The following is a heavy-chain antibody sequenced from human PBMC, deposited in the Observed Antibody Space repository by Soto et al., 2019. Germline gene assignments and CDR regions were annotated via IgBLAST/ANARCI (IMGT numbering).Heavy chain of an antibody. Sequence: GGSLRLSCAASGFTFSDYYMSWIRQAPGKGLEWVSYISSSGSNIYYADSVKGRFTISTDNAKNSLYLQMNSLRAEDTAVYYCARAPGDSSDYSDYYYYGMDVWAQGTRVTVPS. CDR1: GFTFSDYY. CDR3: ARAPGDSSDYSDYYYYGMDV. J-gene: IGHJ6*02. D-gene: IGHD3-22*01. V-gene: IGHV3-11*01. CDR2: ISSSGSNI.